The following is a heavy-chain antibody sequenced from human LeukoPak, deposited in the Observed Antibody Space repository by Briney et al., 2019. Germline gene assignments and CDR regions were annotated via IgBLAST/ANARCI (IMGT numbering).Heavy chain of an antibody. CDR2: IYGADTI. D-gene: IGHD4/OR15-4a*01. Sequence: GGSLRLSCAASGFTVSGSYMSWVRQVPGKGLEWVSCIYGADTIYYADFVKDRFSISRDSNTNILYLQMNSLRAEDTAVYYCARGARGAYFDFWGQGTLVTVSS. V-gene: IGHV3-66*01. J-gene: IGHJ4*02. CDR1: GFTVSGSY. CDR3: ARGARGAYFDF.